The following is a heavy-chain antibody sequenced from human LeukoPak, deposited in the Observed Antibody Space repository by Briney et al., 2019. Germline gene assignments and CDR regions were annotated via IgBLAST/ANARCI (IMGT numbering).Heavy chain of an antibody. V-gene: IGHV4-34*01. D-gene: IGHD2-15*01. CDR1: GGSFSGYY. CDR3: ARLPSTPYNWFDP. J-gene: IGHJ5*02. Sequence: PSETLSLTCAVYGGSFSGYYWSWIRQPPGKGLEWIGSIYYSGSTYYNPSLKSRVTISVDTSKNQFSLKLSSVTAADTAVYYCARLPSTPYNWFDPWGQGTLVTVSS. CDR2: IYYSGST.